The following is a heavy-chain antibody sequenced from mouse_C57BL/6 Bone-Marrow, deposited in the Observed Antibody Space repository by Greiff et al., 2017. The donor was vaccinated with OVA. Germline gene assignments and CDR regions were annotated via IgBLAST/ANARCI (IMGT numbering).Heavy chain of an antibody. J-gene: IGHJ2*01. CDR3: ARNYRWFFDY. CDR2: IWSGGST. CDR1: GFSLTSYG. V-gene: IGHV2-2*01. Sequence: QVQLKESGPGLVQPSQSLSITCTVSGFSLTSYGVHWVRQSPGKGLEWLGVIWSGGSTDYNAAFISRLSISKDNSKSQVFFKMNSLQADDTAIYYCARNYRWFFDYWGQGTTLTVSS. D-gene: IGHD1-1*02.